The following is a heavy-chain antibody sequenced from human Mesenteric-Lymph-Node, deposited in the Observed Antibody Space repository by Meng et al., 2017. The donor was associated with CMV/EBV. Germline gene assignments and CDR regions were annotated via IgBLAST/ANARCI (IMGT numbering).Heavy chain of an antibody. CDR1: GYTFTSYG. Sequence: ASVKVSCKGSGYTFTSYGLNWVRQAPGQGLEWMGWINPYNGNTNYAQKLQGRVTMTTDTSTSTAYMELRSLRSDDTAVYYCARASRLYQLLWVPMFDYWGQGTLVTVSS. V-gene: IGHV1-18*01. CDR3: ARASRLYQLLWVPMFDY. CDR2: INPYNGNT. D-gene: IGHD2-2*01. J-gene: IGHJ4*02.